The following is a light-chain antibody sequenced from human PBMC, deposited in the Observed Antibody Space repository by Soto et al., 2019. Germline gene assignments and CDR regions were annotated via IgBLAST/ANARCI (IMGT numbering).Light chain of an antibody. V-gene: IGKV3-15*01. CDR3: QQYNNWPPRT. CDR2: GAS. CDR1: QRVSSN. J-gene: IGKJ1*01. Sequence: EIVMTQSPATLSVSPGERATLSCRASQRVSSNLAWYQQKPGQAPRLLIYGASTRATGIPARFSGSRSGTEFTLTISSLQSEDFAVYYCQQYNNWPPRTFGQGTKVEIK.